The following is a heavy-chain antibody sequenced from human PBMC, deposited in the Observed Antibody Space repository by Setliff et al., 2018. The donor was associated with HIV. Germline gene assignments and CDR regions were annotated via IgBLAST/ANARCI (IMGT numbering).Heavy chain of an antibody. D-gene: IGHD6-19*01. V-gene: IGHV4-39*01. CDR2: IFYSGST. J-gene: IGHJ4*02. Sequence: SETLSLTCTVSGGSISSSSYYWGWIRQPPGKGRAWIGSIFYSGSTSYNPSLKSRVTISGDTSKNQVSLKLSSVTAADTAVYYCARRRSSGWYHYFDYWCQGTLVTV. CDR1: GGSISSSSYY. CDR3: ARRRSSGWYHYFDY.